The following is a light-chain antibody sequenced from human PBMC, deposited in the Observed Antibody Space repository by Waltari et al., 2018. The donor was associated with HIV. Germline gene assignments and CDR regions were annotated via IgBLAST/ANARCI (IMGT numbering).Light chain of an antibody. CDR2: DAS. CDR3: QQYNNWPRT. J-gene: IGKJ1*01. Sequence: EIVMTQSPATLSVSPGERATLSCRASQSVSSNLAWYQQKPGQAPRLLINDASTRATGIPARVSGSGSGTEFTLTIRSLQSEDFAVEYCQQYNNWPRTFGQGTKVEIK. CDR1: QSVSSN. V-gene: IGKV3-15*01.